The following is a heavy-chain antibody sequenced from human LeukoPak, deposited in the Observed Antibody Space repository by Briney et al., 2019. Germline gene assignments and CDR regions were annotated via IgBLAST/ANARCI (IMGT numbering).Heavy chain of an antibody. CDR3: ARVRAVAGVWFDP. CDR2: IYYSWST. Sequence: SETLSLTCTVSGGSISSYYWSWIRQPPGKGLEWIGYIYYSWSTNYNPSLKSRVTISVDTSKNQFSLKLSSVTAADTAVYYCARVRAVAGVWFDPWGQGTLVTVSS. CDR1: GGSISSYY. V-gene: IGHV4-59*01. J-gene: IGHJ5*02. D-gene: IGHD6-19*01.